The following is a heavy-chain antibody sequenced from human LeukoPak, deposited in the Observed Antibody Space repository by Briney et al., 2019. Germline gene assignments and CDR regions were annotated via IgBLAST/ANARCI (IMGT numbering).Heavy chain of an antibody. CDR2: ISYDGSNK. V-gene: IGHV3-30*03. D-gene: IGHD5-12*01. Sequence: PGGSLRLSCAASGFTFSSCGMHWVRQAPGKGLEWVAVISYDGSNKYYADSVKGRFTISRDNSKNTLYLQMNSLRAEDTAVYYCAVKGNGYTGIYVFAHWGRGTLVTVSS. J-gene: IGHJ4*02. CDR3: AVKGNGYTGIYVFAH. CDR1: GFTFSSCG.